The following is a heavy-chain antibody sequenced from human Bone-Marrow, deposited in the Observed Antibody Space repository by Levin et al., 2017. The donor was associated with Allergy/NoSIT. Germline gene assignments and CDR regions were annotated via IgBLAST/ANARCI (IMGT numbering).Heavy chain of an antibody. CDR3: ARERTGIAAAGSKGYFDY. D-gene: IGHD6-13*01. CDR2: INPSGGST. V-gene: IGHV1-46*01. J-gene: IGHJ4*02. Sequence: ASVKVSCKASGYTFTSYYMHWVRQAPGQGLEWMGIINPSGGSTSYAQKFQGRVTMTRDTSTSTVYMELSSLRSEDTAVYYCARERTGIAAAGSKGYFDYWGQGTLVTVSS. CDR1: GYTFTSYY.